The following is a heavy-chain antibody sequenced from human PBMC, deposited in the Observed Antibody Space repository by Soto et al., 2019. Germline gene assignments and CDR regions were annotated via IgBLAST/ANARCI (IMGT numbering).Heavy chain of an antibody. J-gene: IGHJ6*03. CDR3: AKDRRDYNQSKYRNKSHYYYYYYMDV. CDR2: ISGSGGST. D-gene: IGHD3-16*02. V-gene: IGHV3-23*01. CDR1: GFTFSSYA. Sequence: QSGGSLRLSCAASGFTFSSYAMSWVRQAPGKGLEWVSAISGSGGSTYYADSVKGRFTISRDNSKNTLYLQMNSLRAEDTAVYYCAKDRRDYNQSKYRNKSHYYYYYYMDVWGKGTTVTVS.